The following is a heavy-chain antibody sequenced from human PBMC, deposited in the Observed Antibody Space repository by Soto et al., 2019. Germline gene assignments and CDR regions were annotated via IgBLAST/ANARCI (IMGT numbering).Heavy chain of an antibody. CDR3: ARQRRDFDY. CDR2: IFSSGST. Sequence: SETLSLTSPVSGFSISNYYWSWIRQPPGKGLQWIGYIFSSGSTNYNPSLKSRVTISVDTSKNQFSLNLSSVTAADTAVYYCARQRRDFDYWGQGSLVTVSS. CDR1: GFSISNYY. V-gene: IGHV4-59*08. J-gene: IGHJ4*02.